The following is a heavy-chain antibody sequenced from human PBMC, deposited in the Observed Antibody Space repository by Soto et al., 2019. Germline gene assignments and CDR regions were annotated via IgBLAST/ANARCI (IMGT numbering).Heavy chain of an antibody. V-gene: IGHV1-2*04. D-gene: IGHD2-15*01. Sequence: QVQLVQSGAEVKKPGASVKVSCKASGYTFTGYYMHWVRQAPGQGLEWMGWINPNSGGTNYAQKFQGWVTMTRDTYISTAYMELSRLRSDDTAVYYCARGKGYCSGGSCYNYDAFDIWGQGTMVTVSS. CDR3: ARGKGYCSGGSCYNYDAFDI. CDR1: GYTFTGYY. CDR2: INPNSGGT. J-gene: IGHJ3*02.